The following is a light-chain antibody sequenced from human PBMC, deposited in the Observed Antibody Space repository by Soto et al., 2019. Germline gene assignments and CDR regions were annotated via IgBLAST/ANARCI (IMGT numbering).Light chain of an antibody. CDR2: AAS. V-gene: IGKV3-15*01. Sequence: EVVTTQSPATLSVSPGERATLSCRASQGLGTNLAWYQQKPGQAPRLLIYAASTRATGVPGRFSRSGSGTEFTLTISSLQSEAFAVYYCQEYNHWPLTCRGGTKVEIK. J-gene: IGKJ4*01. CDR3: QEYNHWPLT. CDR1: QGLGTN.